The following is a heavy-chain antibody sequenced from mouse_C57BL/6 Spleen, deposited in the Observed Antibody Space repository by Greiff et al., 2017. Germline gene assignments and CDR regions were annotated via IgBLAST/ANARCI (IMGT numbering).Heavy chain of an antibody. D-gene: IGHD2-5*01. J-gene: IGHJ1*03. CDR1: GFNIKDYY. CDR3: ASDSNYWYFDV. CDR2: IDPEDGET. V-gene: IGHV14-2*01. Sequence: EVMLVESGAELVKPGASVKLSCTASGFNIKDYYMHWVKQRTEQGLEWIGRIDPEDGETKYAPKFQGKATITADTSSNTAYLQLSSLTSEDTAVYYGASDSNYWYFDVWGTGTTVTVSS.